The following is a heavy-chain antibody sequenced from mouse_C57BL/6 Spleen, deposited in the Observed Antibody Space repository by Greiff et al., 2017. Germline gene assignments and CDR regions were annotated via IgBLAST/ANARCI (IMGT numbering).Heavy chain of an antibody. V-gene: IGHV14-1*01. CDR1: GFNIKDYY. CDR3: TTDYYRSSYGSFDV. J-gene: IGHJ1*03. Sequence: VQLKQSGAELVRPGASVKLSCTASGFNIKDYYMHWVKQRPEQGLEWIGRIDPEDGDTEYAPKFQGKATMTADTSSNTAFLQLSSLTSEDTAVYYCTTDYYRSSYGSFDVWRTATTVTVSS. CDR2: IDPEDGDT. D-gene: IGHD1-1*01.